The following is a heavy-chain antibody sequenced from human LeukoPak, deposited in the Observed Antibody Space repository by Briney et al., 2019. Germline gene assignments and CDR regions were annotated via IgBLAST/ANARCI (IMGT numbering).Heavy chain of an antibody. CDR2: ISSSGSTI. V-gene: IGHV3-48*03. CDR3: ARSLVVGATYPYH. Sequence: GGSLRLSCAASGFTFSSYEMNWVCQAPGKGLEWVSYISSSGSTIYYADSVKGRFTISRDNAKNSLYLQLNSLRAEDTAVYYCARSLVVGATYPYHWGQGTLVTVSS. CDR1: GFTFSSYE. D-gene: IGHD1-26*01. J-gene: IGHJ5*02.